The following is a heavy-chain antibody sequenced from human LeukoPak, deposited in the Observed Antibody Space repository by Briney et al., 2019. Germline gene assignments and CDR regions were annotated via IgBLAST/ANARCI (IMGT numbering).Heavy chain of an antibody. J-gene: IGHJ5*02. Sequence: GRSLRLSCAASGFTFDDYAMPWVRQAPGKGLEWVSGISWNSGSIGYADSVKGRFTIPRDNSKNTLYLQMNSLRAEDTAVYYCAKGLEYSSSPLPNWFDPWGQGTLVRVSS. D-gene: IGHD6-6*01. CDR3: AKGLEYSSSPLPNWFDP. CDR1: GFTFDDYA. V-gene: IGHV3-9*01. CDR2: ISWNSGSI.